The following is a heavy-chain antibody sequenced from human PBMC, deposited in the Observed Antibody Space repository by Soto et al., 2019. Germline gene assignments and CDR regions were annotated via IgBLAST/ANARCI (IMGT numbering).Heavy chain of an antibody. CDR1: GYAFTTYG. CDR2: ISAHNGNT. Sequence: VHLVQSGAEVKKPGASVKVSCKGSGYAFTTYGITWVRQAPGQGLEWMGWISAHNGNTNYAQKLQGRVTVTRDTSTSTAYMELRSLRSDDTAVYYCARGRYGDYWGQGALVTGSS. CDR3: ARGRYGDY. V-gene: IGHV1-18*01. J-gene: IGHJ4*02. D-gene: IGHD1-1*01.